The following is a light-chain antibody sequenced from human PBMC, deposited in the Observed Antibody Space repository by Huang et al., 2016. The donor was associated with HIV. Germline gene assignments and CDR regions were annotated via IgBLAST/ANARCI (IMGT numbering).Light chain of an antibody. J-gene: IGKJ1*01. CDR3: QQYNNWPPWT. Sequence: EIVMTQSPATLSVSPGERATLSCRASQSVSSNVAWYQQRPGQAPRLLIHDASTRATGIPARFSGSGSGTKFTLTISSLQSEDFALYYCQQYNNWPPWTFGQGTKVEIK. V-gene: IGKV3-15*01. CDR1: QSVSSN. CDR2: DAS.